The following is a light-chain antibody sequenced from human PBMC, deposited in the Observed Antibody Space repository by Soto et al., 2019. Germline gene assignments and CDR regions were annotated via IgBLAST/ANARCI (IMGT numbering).Light chain of an antibody. CDR1: QRVLYSSSNKNY. CDR3: QQYCSSPWT. Sequence: DIVMTQSPDSLAVSLGERATINCKSSQRVLYSSSNKNYLAWYQQKPGQPPKLLIYWASTRESGXPDRXSGXXXXXXXXXXXXXLQAEDVAVYYCQQYCSSPWTFGQGTKVEIK. V-gene: IGKV4-1*01. CDR2: WAS. J-gene: IGKJ1*01.